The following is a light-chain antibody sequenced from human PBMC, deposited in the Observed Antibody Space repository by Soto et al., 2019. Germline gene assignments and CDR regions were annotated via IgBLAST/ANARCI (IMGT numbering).Light chain of an antibody. J-gene: IGKJ1*01. V-gene: IGKV1-5*03. CDR1: QSISSW. CDR3: QQYKSYWT. CDR2: KAS. Sequence: DIQMTQSPSTLSASVGDRVTITCRASQSISSWLAWYQQKPGKAPKLLIYKASSLESGVPSRFSGSGSGTEFTLTISSLQPADFAIYNCQQYKSYWTFGQGPKVEIK.